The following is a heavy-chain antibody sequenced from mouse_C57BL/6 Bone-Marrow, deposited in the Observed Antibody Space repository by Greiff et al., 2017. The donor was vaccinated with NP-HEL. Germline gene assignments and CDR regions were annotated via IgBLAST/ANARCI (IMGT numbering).Heavy chain of an antibody. CDR2: ISSGGDYI. D-gene: IGHD1-1*01. Sequence: EVQLVESGEGLVKPGGSLKLSCAASGFTFSSYAMSWVRQTPEKRLEWVAYISSGGDYIYYADTVKGRFTISRDNARNTLYLQMSSLKSEDTAMYYCTRDKLGTTVVATDYAMDYWGQGTSVTVSS. J-gene: IGHJ4*01. CDR1: GFTFSSYA. CDR3: TRDKLGTTVVATDYAMDY. V-gene: IGHV5-9-1*02.